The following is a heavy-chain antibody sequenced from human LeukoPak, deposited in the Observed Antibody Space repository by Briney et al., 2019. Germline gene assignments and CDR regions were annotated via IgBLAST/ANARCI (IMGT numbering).Heavy chain of an antibody. J-gene: IGHJ4*02. Sequence: GGSLRLSCAASGFTFSTYSMNWVRQAPGKGLEWVSSISGTSTYIYYADSLQGRFTISRDNGKNSLYLQMNSLRAEDTAVYYCARGLAGHYYGSGSSFDYWGQGTLVTVSS. CDR1: GFTFSTYS. V-gene: IGHV3-21*01. CDR2: ISGTSTYI. CDR3: ARGLAGHYYGSGSSFDY. D-gene: IGHD3-10*01.